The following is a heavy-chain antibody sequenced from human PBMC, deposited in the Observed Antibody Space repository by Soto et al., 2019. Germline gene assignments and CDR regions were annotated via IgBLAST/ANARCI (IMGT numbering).Heavy chain of an antibody. V-gene: IGHV4-4*02. CDR2: IYHSGST. CDR1: GCSISSSNW. J-gene: IGHJ3*02. Sequence: KPXETLSLTCAVAGCSISSSNWWSWVRQPPGKGLEWIGEIYHSGSTNYNPSLKSRVTISVDKSKNQFSLKLSSVTAADTAVYYCARDLGGQMRAFDIWGQGTMVTVSS. D-gene: IGHD3-16*01. CDR3: ARDLGGQMRAFDI.